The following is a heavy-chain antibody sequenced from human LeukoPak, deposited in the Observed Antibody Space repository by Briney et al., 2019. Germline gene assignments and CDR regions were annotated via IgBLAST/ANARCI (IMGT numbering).Heavy chain of an antibody. D-gene: IGHD3-16*02. CDR2: INPNSGGT. J-gene: IGHJ5*02. Sequence: ASVKVSCKASGYTFTGFYMHWVRQAPGQGLEWMGWINPNSGGTNYAQKFQGRVTMTRDTSISTAYMELSRLRCDDTAVYYCASSFISSPPFDPWGQGTLVTVPS. CDR1: GYTFTGFY. V-gene: IGHV1-2*02. CDR3: ASSFISSPPFDP.